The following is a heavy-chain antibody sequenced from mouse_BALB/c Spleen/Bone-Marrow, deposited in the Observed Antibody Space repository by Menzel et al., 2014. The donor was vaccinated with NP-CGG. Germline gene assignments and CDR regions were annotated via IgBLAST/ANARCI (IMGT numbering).Heavy chain of an antibody. CDR3: ARNRVRRPMDY. CDR2: IWSGGST. Sequence: VKLMESGPGLVQPSQSLSIPCTVSGFSLTSYGVHWVRQSPGKGLEWLGVIWSGGSTDYNAAFISRLSISKDNSKSQVLSKMNSLQADDTAIYYCARNRVRRPMDYWGQGTSVTVSS. CDR1: GFSLTSYG. D-gene: IGHD2-14*01. J-gene: IGHJ4*01. V-gene: IGHV2-4-1*01.